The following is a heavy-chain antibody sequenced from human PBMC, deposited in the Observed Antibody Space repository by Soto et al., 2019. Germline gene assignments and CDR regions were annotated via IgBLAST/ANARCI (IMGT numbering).Heavy chain of an antibody. CDR1: GFTVSSYY. CDR2: IYTGGGT. J-gene: IGHJ4*02. CDR3: ARGSHTGHDWDY. D-gene: IGHD5-12*01. Sequence: GGSLRLSCAASGFTVSSYYMSWVRQAPGKGLEWVSVIYTGGGTYYTDSVKGRFTISRDISRNTLNLQMDSLRAEDTAVYYCARGSHTGHDWDYWGQGTLVTVSS. V-gene: IGHV3-53*01.